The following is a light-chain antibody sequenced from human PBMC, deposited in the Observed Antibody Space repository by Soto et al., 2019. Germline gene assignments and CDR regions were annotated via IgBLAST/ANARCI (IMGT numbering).Light chain of an antibody. CDR2: NDN. J-gene: IGLJ2*01. Sequence: QSVPTQAPSASGTPGQRVTISCSGSSSNIGTNTVNWYQQLPGTAPKLLIYNDNQRPSGVPDRFSGSKSDTSASLAISGLQSDDEADYYCAAWDGSLKGGLFGGGTQLTVL. CDR1: SSNIGTNT. CDR3: AAWDGSLKGGL. V-gene: IGLV1-44*01.